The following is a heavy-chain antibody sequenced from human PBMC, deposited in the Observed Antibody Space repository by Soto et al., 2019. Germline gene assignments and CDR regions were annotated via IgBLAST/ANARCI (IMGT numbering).Heavy chain of an antibody. CDR3: ARDSYCSGGSCYRGYFDY. V-gene: IGHV1-18*01. Sequence: QVQLVQSGAEVKKPGASVKVSCKASGYTFTSYGISWVRQAPGQGLEWMGWISAYNGNTNYAQKLQGRVTMTTDTSTSTAYMELRSVRSDDTAVYYCARDSYCSGGSCYRGYFDYWGQGTLVTVSS. J-gene: IGHJ4*02. D-gene: IGHD2-15*01. CDR1: GYTFTSYG. CDR2: ISAYNGNT.